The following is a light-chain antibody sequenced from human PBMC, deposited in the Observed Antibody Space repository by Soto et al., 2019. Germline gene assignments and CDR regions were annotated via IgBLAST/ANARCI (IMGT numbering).Light chain of an antibody. CDR2: GAS. CDR3: QQLESSPGLT. V-gene: IGKV3-20*01. Sequence: EIVLTQSPGTLSLSPGERATLSCRASQSINSRYLAWYQQKPGQAPRLLIYGASSRATRIPDRFSGSGSEREFTLTISRLEPEDFAVYYCQQLESSPGLTFGPGNKEDIK. J-gene: IGKJ3*01. CDR1: QSINSRY.